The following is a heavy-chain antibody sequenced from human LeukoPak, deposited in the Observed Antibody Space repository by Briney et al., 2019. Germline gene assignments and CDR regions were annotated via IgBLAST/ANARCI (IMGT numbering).Heavy chain of an antibody. CDR3: ARGSGRNWFDP. CDR1: GGSISSYY. V-gene: IGHV4-59*01. CDR2: IYYSGST. J-gene: IGHJ5*02. D-gene: IGHD2-15*01. Sequence: SETLSLTCTVPGGSISSYYWSWIRQPPGQGLEWIGYIYYSGSTNYNPSLKSRVTISVDTSKNQFSLKLSSVTAADTAVYYCARGSGRNWFDPWGQGTLVTVSS.